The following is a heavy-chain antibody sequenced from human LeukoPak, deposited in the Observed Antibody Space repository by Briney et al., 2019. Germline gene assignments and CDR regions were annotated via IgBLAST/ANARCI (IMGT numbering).Heavy chain of an antibody. V-gene: IGHV4-34*01. D-gene: IGHD4-17*01. J-gene: IGHJ4*02. Sequence: PSETLSLTCAVYGGSFSDYYWSWIRQPPGKGLEWIGEINHSGSTNYNPSLKSRVTISVDTSKNQFSLKLSSVTAADTAVYYCARGHGDFGYWGQGTLVTVSS. CDR3: ARGHGDFGY. CDR2: INHSGST. CDR1: GGSFSDYY.